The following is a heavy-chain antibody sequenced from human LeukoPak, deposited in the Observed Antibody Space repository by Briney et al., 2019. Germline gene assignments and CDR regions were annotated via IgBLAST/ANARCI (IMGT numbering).Heavy chain of an antibody. J-gene: IGHJ4*02. CDR3: AKVPYYYDSSGYYSVDY. Sequence: GGSLRRSCAASGFTCDDYAMHWVRQAPGNGLEWVSLISGDGGSTYYAYSVKGRFTISRDNSKNSLYLQMNSLRTEDTALYYCAKVPYYYDSSGYYSVDYWGQGTLVTVSS. CDR2: ISGDGGST. V-gene: IGHV3-43*02. CDR1: GFTCDDYA. D-gene: IGHD3-22*01.